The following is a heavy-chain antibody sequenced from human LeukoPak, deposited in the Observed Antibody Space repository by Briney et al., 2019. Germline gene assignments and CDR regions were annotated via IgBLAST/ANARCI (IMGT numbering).Heavy chain of an antibody. Sequence: SQTLSLTCAISGDSVSSNSAAWNWIRQSPSRGLEWLVWTYYRSKWYNDYVVSVKSQITINPDTSKNQFSPQLNSVTPEDTAVYYCARGPQLVGYYYIDVWGKGTTVTVSS. CDR2: TYYRSKWYN. V-gene: IGHV6-1*01. CDR1: GDSVSSNSAA. J-gene: IGHJ6*03. CDR3: ARGPQLVGYYYIDV. D-gene: IGHD6-13*01.